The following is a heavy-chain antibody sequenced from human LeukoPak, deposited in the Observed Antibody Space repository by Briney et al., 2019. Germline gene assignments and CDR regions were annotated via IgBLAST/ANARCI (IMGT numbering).Heavy chain of an antibody. Sequence: ASVKVSCKASGYTVTSYDINWVRQATGQGLEWMGWMNPNSGNTGYAQKFQGRVTMTRNTSISTAYMELSSLRSEDTAVYYCARRPRGYYYYGMDVWGQGTTVTVSS. CDR2: MNPNSGNT. D-gene: IGHD3-10*01. CDR3: ARRPRGYYYYGMDV. CDR1: GYTVTSYD. J-gene: IGHJ6*02. V-gene: IGHV1-8*01.